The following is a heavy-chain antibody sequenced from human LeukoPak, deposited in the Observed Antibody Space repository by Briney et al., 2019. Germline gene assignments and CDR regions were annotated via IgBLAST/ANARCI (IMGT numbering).Heavy chain of an antibody. CDR1: GDSISSASFY. CDR2: IYYTGST. Sequence: SETLSLTCTVSGDSISSASFYWGWIRQPPGKGLEWIGSIYYTGSTYYNPFLNSRVTISVDPSQNQFSLKLTSATVADTALYYCARGGAGYSDSSGYYKRHTHFDYWGQGTLIPVSS. J-gene: IGHJ4*02. D-gene: IGHD3-22*01. V-gene: IGHV4-39*01. CDR3: ARGGAGYSDSSGYYKRHTHFDY.